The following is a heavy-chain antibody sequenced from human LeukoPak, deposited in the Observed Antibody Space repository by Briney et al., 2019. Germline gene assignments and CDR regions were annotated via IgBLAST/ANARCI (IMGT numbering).Heavy chain of an antibody. CDR2: ISYDGSNK. Sequence: XGSLXXXCAASGFTFSSYGMHWVRQAPGKGLEWVAVISYDGSNKYYADSVKGRFTISRDNSKNTLYLQMNRLRDEDTAVYYCXSAXHLGIVVVMLDYWGQGTLVTVSS. CDR3: XSAXHLGIVVVMLDY. V-gene: IGHV3-30*03. J-gene: IGHJ4*02. D-gene: IGHD3-22*01. CDR1: GFTFSSYG.